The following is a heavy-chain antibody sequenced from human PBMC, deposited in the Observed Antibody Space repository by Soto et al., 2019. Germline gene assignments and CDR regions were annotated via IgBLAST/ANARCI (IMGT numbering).Heavy chain of an antibody. D-gene: IGHD3-16*01. V-gene: IGHV4-34*01. CDR2: INHSGST. Sequence: QVQLQQWGAGLLKPSETLSLTCAVYGGSFSGYYWSWIRQPPGKGLEWIGEINHSGSTNYNPSLKSWVTLSVGPAKNQFSLKLGSVTAADTGVYYCARSLRGGGDYYYGMDVWGQGTTVTVSS. J-gene: IGHJ6*02. CDR1: GGSFSGYY. CDR3: ARSLRGGGDYYYGMDV.